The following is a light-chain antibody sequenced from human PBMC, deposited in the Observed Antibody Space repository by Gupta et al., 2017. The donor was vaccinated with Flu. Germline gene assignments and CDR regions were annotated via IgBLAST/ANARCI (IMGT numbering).Light chain of an antibody. CDR2: EVS. CDR3: SSYTSTNTVVV. Sequence: SALTPPAPVSGSPGQSIAISCTGTSSDVGGYDYVSWYQQHPGKAPKLILFEVSRRPGGISDRFSGSKSGNTASLTISGLLAEDEAFYYCSSYTSTNTVVVFGGGTKLTVL. J-gene: IGLJ2*01. CDR1: SSDVGGYDY. V-gene: IGLV2-14*01.